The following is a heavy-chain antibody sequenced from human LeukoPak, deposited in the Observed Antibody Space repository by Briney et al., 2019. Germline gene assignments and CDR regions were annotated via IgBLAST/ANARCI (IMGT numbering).Heavy chain of an antibody. CDR3: ARVVVPAAMGRYHWFDP. Sequence: GRSLRLSCAASGFTFSSYAMHWVRQAPGKGLEWVAVISYDGSSKYYADSVKGRFTISRDNSKNTLYLQMNSLRAEDTAVYYCARVVVPAAMGRYHWFDPWGQGTLATVSS. D-gene: IGHD2-2*01. V-gene: IGHV3-30-3*01. CDR1: GFTFSSYA. J-gene: IGHJ5*02. CDR2: ISYDGSSK.